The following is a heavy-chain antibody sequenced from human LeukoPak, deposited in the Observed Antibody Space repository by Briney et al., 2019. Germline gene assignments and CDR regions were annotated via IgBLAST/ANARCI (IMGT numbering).Heavy chain of an antibody. D-gene: IGHD6-19*01. CDR2: ISGSGGST. V-gene: IGHV3-23*01. J-gene: IGHJ4*02. CDR3: AKDRYSSGWYLEYFDY. CDR1: GFTFNSYA. Sequence: GGSLRLSCAASGFTFNSYAMSWVRQAPGKGLEWVSAISGSGGSTYYADSVKGRFTISRDNSKNTLYLQMNSLRAEDTAVYYCAKDRYSSGWYLEYFDYWGQGTLVTVSS.